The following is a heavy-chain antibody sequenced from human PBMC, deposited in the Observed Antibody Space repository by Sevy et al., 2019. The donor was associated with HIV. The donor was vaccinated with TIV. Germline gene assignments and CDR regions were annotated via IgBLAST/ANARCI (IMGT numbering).Heavy chain of an antibody. CDR1: GYTFSDYY. CDR3: ARGLSAYLLANGMDV. V-gene: IGHV1-2*07. Sequence: APVKVSCKAYGYTFSDYYMHWVRQAPRQGLERMGWINPNRGGTNYAHKFQGRVTMTRDTSISTAYMELSSLRSDDTAIYYCARGLSAYLLANGMDVWGQGTTVTVSS. D-gene: IGHD2-21*02. J-gene: IGHJ6*02. CDR2: INPNRGGT.